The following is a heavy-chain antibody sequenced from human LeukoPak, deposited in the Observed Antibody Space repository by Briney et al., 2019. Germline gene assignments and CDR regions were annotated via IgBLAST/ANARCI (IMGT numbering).Heavy chain of an antibody. V-gene: IGHV3-33*01. CDR2: MWYDGSNK. CDR1: GFTFSSYG. Sequence: GGSLRLSCAASGFTFSSYGMHWVRQAPGKGLEWVAVMWYDGSNKYYADSVKGRFTISRDNSKNTLYLQVNSLRAEDTAVYYCARETPPGYYGSGPSYYYYGMDVWGQGTTVTVSS. D-gene: IGHD3-10*01. J-gene: IGHJ6*02. CDR3: ARETPPGYYGSGPSYYYYGMDV.